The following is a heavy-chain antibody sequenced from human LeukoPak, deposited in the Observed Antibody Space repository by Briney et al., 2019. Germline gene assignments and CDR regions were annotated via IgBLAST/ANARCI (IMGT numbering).Heavy chain of an antibody. J-gene: IGHJ4*02. D-gene: IGHD5-12*01. CDR2: ISSSGSTI. V-gene: IGHV3-48*04. CDR1: GFTFSSYS. CDR3: ARTVRGYKSY. Sequence: GGSLRLSCAASGFTFSSYSMNWVRQAPGKGLEWVSYISSSGSTIYYADSVKGRFTISRDNAKNSLYLQMNSLRAEDTAVYYCARTVRGYKSYWGQGTLVTVSS.